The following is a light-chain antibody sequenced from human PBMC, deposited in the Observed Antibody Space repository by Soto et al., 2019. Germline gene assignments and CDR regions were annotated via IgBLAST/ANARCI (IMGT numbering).Light chain of an antibody. J-gene: IGLJ3*02. CDR3: GTWDSGLGAVV. Sequence: QAVLTQPPSVSAAPGQKVTISCSGSSSNIGNNYVSWYQQLPGTAPKLLIYDNNNRPSGIPDRFSGSKSGTSATLGITGLQTGDEANYYSGTWDSGLGAVVFGGGTKLTVL. V-gene: IGLV1-51*01. CDR1: SSNIGNNY. CDR2: DNN.